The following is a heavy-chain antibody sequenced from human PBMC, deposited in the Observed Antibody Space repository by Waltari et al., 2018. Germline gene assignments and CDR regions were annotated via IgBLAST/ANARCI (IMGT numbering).Heavy chain of an antibody. CDR1: GFTFSSYW. V-gene: IGHV3-7*01. CDR2: KKQDGSEK. D-gene: IGHD6-19*01. Sequence: EVQLVESGGGLVQPGGSLRLSCAASGFTFSSYWMSWVRQAPGKGLGWVAKKKQDGSEKYSVDSVKGRFTISRDNAKNSLSLQMNSLRAEDTAVYFCARLYNTGWYGIDYWGQGTLVTVSS. CDR3: ARLYNTGWYGIDY. J-gene: IGHJ4*02.